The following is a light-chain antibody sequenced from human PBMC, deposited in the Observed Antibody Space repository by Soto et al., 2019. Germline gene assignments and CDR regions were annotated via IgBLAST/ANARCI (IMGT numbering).Light chain of an antibody. CDR2: EVS. V-gene: IGLV2-14*01. Sequence: QSVLTQPASVSGSPGQSIAISCTGTSSDVGGYNYVSWYQQHPGKAPKLMIHEVSNRPSGVSDRFSGSKSGNTASLTISGLQADDEADYYCSSHTSYNTRAFGTGTKLTVL. CDR3: SSHTSYNTRA. J-gene: IGLJ1*01. CDR1: SSDVGGYNY.